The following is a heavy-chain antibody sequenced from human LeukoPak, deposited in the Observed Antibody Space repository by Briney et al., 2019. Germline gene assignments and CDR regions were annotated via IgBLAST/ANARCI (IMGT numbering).Heavy chain of an antibody. Sequence: GGSLRLSCAASGFTFSSYWMSWVRQAPGKGLEWVANIRQDGSEKYYVDSVKGRFTISRDNAMNSLYLQMNSLRAEDTAIYYCARSLPYGTTWYGRSDFWGQGTLVTVSS. V-gene: IGHV3-7*03. CDR2: IRQDGSEK. CDR3: ARSLPYGTTWYGRSDF. CDR1: GFTFSSYW. D-gene: IGHD6-13*01. J-gene: IGHJ4*02.